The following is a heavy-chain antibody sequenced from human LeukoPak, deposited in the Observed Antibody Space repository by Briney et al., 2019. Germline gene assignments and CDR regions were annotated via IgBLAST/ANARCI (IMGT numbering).Heavy chain of an antibody. CDR2: ISAYNGNT. J-gene: IGHJ6*02. Sequence: ASVKVSCKASGYTFTSYGISWVRQAPGQGLEWMGWISAYNGNTNYAQKLQGRVTMTTDTSTSTAYMELRSLGSDDTAVYYCARDSSYNYYYYGMDVWGQGTTVTVSS. CDR3: ARDSSYNYYYYGMDV. V-gene: IGHV1-18*01. D-gene: IGHD3-10*01. CDR1: GYTFTSYG.